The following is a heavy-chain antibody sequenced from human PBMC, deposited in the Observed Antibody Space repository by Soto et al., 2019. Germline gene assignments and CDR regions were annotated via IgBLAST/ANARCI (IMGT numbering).Heavy chain of an antibody. CDR2: INHSGST. V-gene: IGHV4-34*01. Sequence: NPSETLSLTCAVYGGSFSGYYWSWIRQPPGKGLEWIGEINHSGSTNYNPSLKSRVTISVDTSKSQFSLKLSSVTAADTAIYYCARGVSNYYFWSGYSHYYYYMDVWGKGTTVTVSS. CDR3: ARGVSNYYFWSGYSHYYYYMDV. CDR1: GGSFSGYY. J-gene: IGHJ6*03. D-gene: IGHD3-3*01.